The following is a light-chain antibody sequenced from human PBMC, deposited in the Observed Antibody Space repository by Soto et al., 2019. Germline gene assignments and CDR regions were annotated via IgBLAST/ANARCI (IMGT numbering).Light chain of an antibody. Sequence: VMTQSPHTLSVSPGANATLSCRASQSVSSILAWYQQKPGQAPILLTYGASTRPPGISARFSGSGFGTDITITLRRQEPEDSAVHHCKQHGTTFGQGTKVDIK. CDR3: KQHGTT. CDR2: GAS. CDR1: QSVSSI. J-gene: IGKJ1*01. V-gene: IGKV3D-15*01.